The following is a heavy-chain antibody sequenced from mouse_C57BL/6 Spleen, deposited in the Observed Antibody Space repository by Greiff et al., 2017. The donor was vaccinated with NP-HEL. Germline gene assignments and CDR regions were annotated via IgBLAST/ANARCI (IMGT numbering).Heavy chain of an antibody. V-gene: IGHV1-64*01. J-gene: IGHJ2*01. D-gene: IGHD2-3*01. CDR2: IHPNSGST. CDR3: ARSDDYYDY. CDR1: GYTFTSYR. Sequence: QVQLQQPGAELVKPGASVKLSCKASGYTFTSYRMHWVKQRPGQGLEWIGMIHPNSGSTNYNEKFKSKATLTVDKSSRTAYMQLISLTSEDSAVYYCARSDDYYDYWGQGTTLTVSS.